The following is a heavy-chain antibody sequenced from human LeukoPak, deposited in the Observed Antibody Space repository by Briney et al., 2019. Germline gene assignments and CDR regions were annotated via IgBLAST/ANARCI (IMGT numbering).Heavy chain of an antibody. Sequence: GGSLSLSCAASGFTFSSYGMHWVRQAPDKGLGGVSFIRYVGSNKYYADSVKGRFTVSRDNSKTTMYLQINSLRPEDTAVYDCARDLRLLPVERFYFDYWGQGTLVTVSS. V-gene: IGHV3-30*02. CDR3: ARDLRLLPVERFYFDY. D-gene: IGHD3-22*01. CDR2: IRYVGSNK. J-gene: IGHJ4*02. CDR1: GFTFSSYG.